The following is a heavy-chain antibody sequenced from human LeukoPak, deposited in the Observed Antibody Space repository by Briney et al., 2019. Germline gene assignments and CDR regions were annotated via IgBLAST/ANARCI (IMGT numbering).Heavy chain of an antibody. D-gene: IGHD6-13*01. CDR3: ARAPGIAAAGTHFHL. CDR1: GGSLSSYY. CDR2: IYYSGGA. J-gene: IGHJ4*02. Sequence: SETLSLTCTVSGGSLSSYYLSWIRQPPGKGLEWIGYIYYSGGAKYNPSLKSRVTISVDTSKYQFSLKLSSVTAGHTAVYYCARAPGIAAAGTHFHLWRQGTVVSVSS. V-gene: IGHV4-59*01.